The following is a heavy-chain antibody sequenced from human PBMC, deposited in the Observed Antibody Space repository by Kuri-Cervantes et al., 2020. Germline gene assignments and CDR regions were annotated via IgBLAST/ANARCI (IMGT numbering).Heavy chain of an antibody. CDR3: ARVSVARYCSGGSCYLRYSYYYYGMDV. V-gene: IGHV3-11*01. J-gene: IGHJ6*02. CDR2: ISSSGSNI. Sequence: GGSLRLSCAASGFTFSDYYMSWIRQAPAQGLEWVSSISSSGSNIYYADSVKGRFTISRDKAKNSLYLQMNSLRAEDTAVYYCARVSVARYCSGGSCYLRYSYYYYGMDVWGQGTTVTVSS. CDR1: GFTFSDYY. D-gene: IGHD2-15*01.